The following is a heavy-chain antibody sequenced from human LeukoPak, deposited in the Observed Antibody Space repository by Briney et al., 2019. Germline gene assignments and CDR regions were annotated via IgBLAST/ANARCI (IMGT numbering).Heavy chain of an antibody. CDR1: GFTFSNYG. J-gene: IGHJ6*02. D-gene: IGHD2-2*02. V-gene: IGHV3-30*18. Sequence: PGGSLRLSCAASGFTFSNYGMHWVRQAPGKGLEWVTFISHDESSKYYADSVKGRFTISRDNSKNTLYLQMNSLRAEDTAVYYCAKIACSSTSCYRNYYYNMDVWGQGTTVTVSS. CDR2: ISHDESSK. CDR3: AKIACSSTSCYRNYYYNMDV.